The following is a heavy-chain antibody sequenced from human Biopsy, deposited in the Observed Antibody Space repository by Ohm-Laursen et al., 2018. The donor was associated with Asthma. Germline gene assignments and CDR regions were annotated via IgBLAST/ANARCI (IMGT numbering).Heavy chain of an antibody. CDR3: ARVAWDIVVVPAAMPGAYFDH. CDR1: GFTISTYW. J-gene: IGHJ4*02. Sequence: SLRLSCAASGFTISTYWMHWVRQAPGKGLQWVATINQYGSEESYVDSVKGRLTISRDNAKNSLYLQMNSLRVDDTAFYYCARVAWDIVVVPAAMPGAYFDHWGQGALVTVSS. CDR2: INQYGSEE. D-gene: IGHD2-2*01. V-gene: IGHV3-7*05.